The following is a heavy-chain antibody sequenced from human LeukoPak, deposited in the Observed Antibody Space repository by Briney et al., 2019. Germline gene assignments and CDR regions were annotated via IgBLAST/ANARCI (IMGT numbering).Heavy chain of an antibody. J-gene: IGHJ4*02. CDR1: RGSITNSSCY. Sequence: SETLSLTCAVSRGSITNSSCYWGWIRQPPGKGLEWIGGIYYTGTTYYSPSLNSRITITMDTSKKQFSLRLASVTAADTAVYYCARRAVVPAAVSYFDNWGQGTLVTVSS. V-gene: IGHV4-39*01. D-gene: IGHD2-2*01. CDR3: ARRAVVPAAVSYFDN. CDR2: IYYTGTT.